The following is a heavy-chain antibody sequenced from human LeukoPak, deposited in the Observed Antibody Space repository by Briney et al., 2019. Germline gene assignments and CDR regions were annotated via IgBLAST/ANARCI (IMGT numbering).Heavy chain of an antibody. CDR1: GITLSNYA. Sequence: GGSLRLSCVVSGITLSNYAMSWVRQAPGKGLEWVSGISGSAGGTSYADSVKGRFTISRDNSMNTVYLQMDSLRAEDTAVYFCAKRGIVIRGLLIIGFHKEAYYFDSWGQGILVTVSS. J-gene: IGHJ4*02. CDR3: AKRGIVIRGLLIIGFHKEAYYFDS. V-gene: IGHV3-23*01. D-gene: IGHD3-10*01. CDR2: ISGSAGGT.